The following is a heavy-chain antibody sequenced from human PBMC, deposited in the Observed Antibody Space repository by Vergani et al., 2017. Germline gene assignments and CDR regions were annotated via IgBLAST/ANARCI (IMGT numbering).Heavy chain of an antibody. Sequence: EVRLLESGGGLVQPGGSLRLSCAASGFTFNIYAMSWVRQAPGKGLEWVANIKEDGTEKYYLDSVKGRFTISRDIAENSIYLEMNSLRVEDTAVYYCARDTVTGSRYFDYWGQGTLVTVSS. CDR3: ARDTVTGSRYFDY. J-gene: IGHJ4*02. D-gene: IGHD6-19*01. V-gene: IGHV3-7*01. CDR1: GFTFNIYA. CDR2: IKEDGTEK.